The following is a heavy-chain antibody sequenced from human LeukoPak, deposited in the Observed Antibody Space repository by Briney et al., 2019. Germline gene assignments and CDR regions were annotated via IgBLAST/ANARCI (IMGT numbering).Heavy chain of an antibody. V-gene: IGHV4-39*07. CDR1: GGSTSSSSYY. Sequence: SETLSLTCTVSGGSTSSSSYYWGWIRQPPGKGLEWIGSIYYSGSTYYNPSLKSRVTISVDTSKNQFSLKLSSVTAADTAVYYCARDPRIAVAPDAFDIWGQGTMVTVSS. D-gene: IGHD6-19*01. J-gene: IGHJ3*02. CDR3: ARDPRIAVAPDAFDI. CDR2: IYYSGST.